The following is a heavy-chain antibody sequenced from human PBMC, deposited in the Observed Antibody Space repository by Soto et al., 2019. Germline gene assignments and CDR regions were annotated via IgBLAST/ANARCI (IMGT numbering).Heavy chain of an antibody. D-gene: IGHD3-3*01. Sequence: PGGSLRLSCAASGFTFSSYAMHWVRQAPGKXLEWVAVISYDGSNKYYADSVKGRFTISRDNSKNTLYLQMNSLRAEDTAVYYCARDGTYYEHNQPGGFDPWGQGTLVTVSS. CDR3: ARDGTYYEHNQPGGFDP. V-gene: IGHV3-30-3*01. CDR1: GFTFSSYA. CDR2: ISYDGSNK. J-gene: IGHJ5*02.